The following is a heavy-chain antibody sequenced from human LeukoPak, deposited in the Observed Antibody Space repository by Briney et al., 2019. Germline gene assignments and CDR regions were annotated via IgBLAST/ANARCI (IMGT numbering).Heavy chain of an antibody. CDR3: ARGSDSSPAAPFDY. CDR2: IYSGGST. Sequence: ETLSLTCTVSGGSISSYYWSWVRQAPGKGLEWVSVIYSGGSTYYADSVKGRFTISRDNSKNTLYLQMNSLRAEDTAVYYCARGSDSSPAAPFDYWGQGTLVTVSS. CDR1: GGSISSYY. V-gene: IGHV3-53*01. D-gene: IGHD6-19*01. J-gene: IGHJ4*02.